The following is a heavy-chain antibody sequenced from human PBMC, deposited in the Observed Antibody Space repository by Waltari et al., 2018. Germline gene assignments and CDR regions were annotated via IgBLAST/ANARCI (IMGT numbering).Heavy chain of an antibody. CDR3: ARGNTKYGMDV. D-gene: IGHD3-10*01. Sequence: EVQLVESGGHLIQPGGSLRLSCAASSFPVSSYYMNWVRQAPGKGLEWVSILYHAGNTYYADSVKGRFTFSRDNSKNTLYLQMNSLRAEDTAVYYCARGNTKYGMDVWGQGTTVTVSS. V-gene: IGHV3-53*01. J-gene: IGHJ6*02. CDR2: LYHAGNT. CDR1: SFPVSSYY.